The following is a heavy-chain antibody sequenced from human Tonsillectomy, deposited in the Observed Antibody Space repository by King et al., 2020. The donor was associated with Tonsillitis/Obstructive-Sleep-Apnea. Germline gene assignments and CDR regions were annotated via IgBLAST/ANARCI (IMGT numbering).Heavy chain of an antibody. CDR3: ARDRYYDFWNFYMDV. D-gene: IGHD3-3*01. Sequence: DVQLVESGGGLVQPGGSLRLSCAASGFTFSDHYMDWVRQAPGKGLEWVGRTRNKANSYTTEYAASMKGRFTISRDDSKNSLYLQMNSLKTEDTAVYYCARDRYYDFWNFYMDVWGKGTTVTVSS. J-gene: IGHJ6*03. CDR1: GFTFSDHY. CDR2: TRNKANSYTT. V-gene: IGHV3-72*01.